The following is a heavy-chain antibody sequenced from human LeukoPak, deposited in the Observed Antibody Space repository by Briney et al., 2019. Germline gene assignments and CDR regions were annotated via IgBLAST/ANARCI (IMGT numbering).Heavy chain of an antibody. Sequence: GGSLRLSCAASGFTFSSSAMSWVRQAPGKGLEWVSAISNNGGYTYYADSVQGRFAISRDNSKSTLCLQMNSLRAEDTAVYYCAKQLGYCSDGSCYFPYWGQGTLVTISS. CDR3: AKQLGYCSDGSCYFPY. V-gene: IGHV3-23*01. CDR2: ISNNGGYT. CDR1: GFTFSSSA. J-gene: IGHJ4*02. D-gene: IGHD2-15*01.